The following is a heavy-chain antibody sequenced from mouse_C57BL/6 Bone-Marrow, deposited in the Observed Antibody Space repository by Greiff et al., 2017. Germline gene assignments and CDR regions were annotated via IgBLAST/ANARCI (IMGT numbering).Heavy chain of an antibody. CDR1: GYTFTGYW. D-gene: IGHD1-1*01. CDR2: ILPGRGST. Sequence: VQLQESGAELMKPGASVKLSCKATGYTFTGYWLEWVKQRPGHGLEWIGAILPGRGSTNYNEKFKGKATFTADTSSNTAYMQLSSLTTEDSAIYYSARWGYGSSYDYYAMDYWGQGTSVTVSS. J-gene: IGHJ4*01. V-gene: IGHV1-9*01. CDR3: ARWGYGSSYDYYAMDY.